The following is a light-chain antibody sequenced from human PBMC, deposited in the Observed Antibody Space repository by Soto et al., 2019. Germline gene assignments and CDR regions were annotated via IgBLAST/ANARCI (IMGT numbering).Light chain of an antibody. Sequence: QSVLTQPPSASGTPGQRVTISCSGSSSNIGSNYVYWYQQLPGTAPKLLIYRNNQRPSGVPDRFSGSKSGTSASLAISGRRSEDEADYYCAVWDDSLSGWVFGGGTKVTVL. CDR1: SSNIGSNY. CDR2: RNN. V-gene: IGLV1-47*01. J-gene: IGLJ3*02. CDR3: AVWDDSLSGWV.